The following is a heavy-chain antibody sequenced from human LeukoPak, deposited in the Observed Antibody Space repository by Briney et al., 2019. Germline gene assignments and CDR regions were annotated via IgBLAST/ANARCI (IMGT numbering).Heavy chain of an antibody. CDR3: ARGEIAARLAS. D-gene: IGHD6-6*01. V-gene: IGHV4-34*01. CDR2: MDPSGSA. Sequence: SETPSHTCAVYGGSFSGYYWSWIRQPPGQGLEWIGEMDPSGSATYNPSLKSRVTISVDVSKNQFSLKLSSVTAADTAVYYRARGEIAARLASGGQGTLVTVSS. J-gene: IGHJ5*01. CDR1: GGSFSGYY.